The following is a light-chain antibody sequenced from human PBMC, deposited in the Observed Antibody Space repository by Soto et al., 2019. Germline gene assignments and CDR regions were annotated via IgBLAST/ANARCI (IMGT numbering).Light chain of an antibody. Sequence: IVLTQSPGTLSLSPGERATLSCRASQSVYNSYLAWYQQKSGQAPRLLIYGASSRATGVPDRFSGSGSGTDFTLTISRLEPEDFAVYYCQDYGTSPYTFGQGTKLEI. CDR3: QDYGTSPYT. J-gene: IGKJ2*01. V-gene: IGKV3-20*01. CDR2: GAS. CDR1: QSVYNSY.